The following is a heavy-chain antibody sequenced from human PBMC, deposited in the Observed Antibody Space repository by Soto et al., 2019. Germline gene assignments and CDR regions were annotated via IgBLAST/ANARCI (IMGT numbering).Heavy chain of an antibody. Sequence: SETLSLTCTVSGGSISGYYWNWFRQPAGKGLEWIGRVHTSGTTNYNPSLRSRVTMSVDTSKNQFSLKLSSVTAADTAVYYCARIPGGPIFWGQGTLVTVSS. CDR2: VHTSGTT. CDR1: GGSISGYY. V-gene: IGHV4-4*07. J-gene: IGHJ4*02. CDR3: ARIPGGPIF.